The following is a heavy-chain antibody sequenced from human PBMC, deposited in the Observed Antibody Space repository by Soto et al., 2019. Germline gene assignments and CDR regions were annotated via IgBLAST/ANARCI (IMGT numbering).Heavy chain of an antibody. D-gene: IGHD3-22*01. J-gene: IGHJ4*02. V-gene: IGHV1-18*01. Sequence: QVQLVQSGAEVKKPGASVRVSCKASGDGFSNYGFSWVRQAPGQGLEWRGWISAYDGQTNYTKKFQGRVTMTTDTSSSTAYMELRSLSSYDTAVYYCARVWYYDSSGYYAFDYWGLGTLVTVSS. CDR2: ISAYDGQT. CDR1: GDGFSNYG. CDR3: ARVWYYDSSGYYAFDY.